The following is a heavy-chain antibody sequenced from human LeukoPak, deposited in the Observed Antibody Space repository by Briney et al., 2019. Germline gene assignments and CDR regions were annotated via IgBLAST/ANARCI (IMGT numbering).Heavy chain of an antibody. J-gene: IGHJ4*02. CDR1: GYTFTSYA. CDR2: INAGDGNT. V-gene: IGHV1-3*03. Sequence: ASVKVSCKASGYTFTSYAMHWVRQAPGQRLEWMGWINAGDGNTKYSQEFQGRVTITRDTSASTAYMELSSLRSEDMAVYYCARDSAPYDSSGYPDYWGQGTLVTVSS. CDR3: ARDSAPYDSSGYPDY. D-gene: IGHD3-22*01.